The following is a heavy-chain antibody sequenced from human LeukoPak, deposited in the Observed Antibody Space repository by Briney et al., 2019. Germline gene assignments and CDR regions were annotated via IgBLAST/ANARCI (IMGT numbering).Heavy chain of an antibody. D-gene: IGHD5-12*01. CDR1: GVSISSYY. J-gene: IGHJ4*02. CDR2: IYFSGTT. Sequence: TSETLSLTCTVSGVSISSYYWSWIRQPPWKGLEWIGYIYFSGTTNYNPSLKSRVNISMDMSKKQFSLKLSSVTAADTALYFCASGYTSDWYYFDYWGQGTLVTVSS. V-gene: IGHV4-59*01. CDR3: ASGYTSDWYYFDY.